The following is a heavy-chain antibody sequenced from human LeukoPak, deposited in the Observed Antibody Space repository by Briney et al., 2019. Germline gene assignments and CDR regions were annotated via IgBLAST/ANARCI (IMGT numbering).Heavy chain of an antibody. D-gene: IGHD3-10*01. Sequence: PSETLSLTCTVSGGSITSGRYYWSWIRQAPGKGLEWIGYIYYSGSTTYNPSLKSRVTISVDTSKNQFSLNLSSVTAADTAVYYCARAPPRGSYYRGYFDYWGQGTLVTVSS. CDR1: GGSITSGRYY. V-gene: IGHV4-61*01. J-gene: IGHJ4*02. CDR2: IYYSGST. CDR3: ARAPPRGSYYRGYFDY.